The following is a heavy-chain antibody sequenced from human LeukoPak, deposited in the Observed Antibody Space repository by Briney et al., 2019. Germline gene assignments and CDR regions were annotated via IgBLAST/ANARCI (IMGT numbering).Heavy chain of an antibody. CDR1: GFSFRTYS. Sequence: GGSLRLSCAVSGFSFRTYSMNWVRQAPGKGLERVSTITGDSTYIRYADSVRGRFTISRDNSKNTLYLQMNSLRAEDTAVYYCAKEKIIGFVFDGFDIWGQGTMVTVSS. CDR2: ITGDSTYI. J-gene: IGHJ3*02. D-gene: IGHD2/OR15-2a*01. CDR3: AKEKIIGFVFDGFDI. V-gene: IGHV3-21*04.